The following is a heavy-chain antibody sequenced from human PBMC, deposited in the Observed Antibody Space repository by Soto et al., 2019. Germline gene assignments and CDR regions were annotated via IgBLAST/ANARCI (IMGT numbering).Heavy chain of an antibody. J-gene: IGHJ4*02. D-gene: IGHD3-16*01. V-gene: IGHV3-74*01. CDR2: INNDGSST. CDR1: GFTLNNYW. Sequence: PGGSLGLSCAASGFTLNNYWMHWVREAPGKGLVWVSRINNDGSSTAYADPVKGRFTISRDNAKNTLYLQMNSLRAEDTAIYYCARDLGGPDYWGQGTLVTV. CDR3: ARDLGGPDY.